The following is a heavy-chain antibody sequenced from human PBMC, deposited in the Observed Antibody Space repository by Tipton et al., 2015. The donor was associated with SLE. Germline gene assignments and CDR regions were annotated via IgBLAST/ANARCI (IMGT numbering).Heavy chain of an antibody. CDR1: GFTFSDYY. J-gene: IGHJ1*01. CDR3: ARPLVGAALYFQD. CDR2: ISSLSSYT. D-gene: IGHD1-26*01. V-gene: IGHV3-11*06. Sequence: SLRLSCAASGFTFSDYYMTWIRLAPGKGLEWLSYISSLSSYTNYADSVKGRFTISRDNAKNSLYLQMNSLRAEDTGVYYCARPLVGAALYFQDWGQGTLVTVSS.